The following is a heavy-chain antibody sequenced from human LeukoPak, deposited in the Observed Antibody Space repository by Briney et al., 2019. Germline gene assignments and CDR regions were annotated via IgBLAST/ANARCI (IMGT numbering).Heavy chain of an antibody. Sequence: ASVKVSCKVSGYTFTDYYMHWVQQAPGKGLEWTGLVDPEDGETIYAEKFQGRVTITADTSTDTAYMELSSLRSEDTAVYYCATTVSGYYKTNWFDPWGQGTLVTVSS. CDR3: ATTVSGYYKTNWFDP. V-gene: IGHV1-69-2*01. CDR1: GYTFTDYY. D-gene: IGHD3-22*01. CDR2: VDPEDGET. J-gene: IGHJ5*02.